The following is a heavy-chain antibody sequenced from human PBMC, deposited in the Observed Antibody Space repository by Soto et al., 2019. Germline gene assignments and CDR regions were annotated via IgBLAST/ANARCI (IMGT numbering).Heavy chain of an antibody. CDR3: AKDPNGDYIGAFDD. Sequence: EVQLLESGGGLVQPGGSLRLSCAASGFAFSNYAVTWVRQAQGKGLEWVSSISGSGNIIYYADSVKGRFIISRDNSKNTLYLQMNSLRAEDTAVYYCAKDPNGDYIGAFDDWGQGTRVTVSS. D-gene: IGHD4-17*01. CDR2: ISGSGNII. CDR1: GFAFSNYA. V-gene: IGHV3-23*01. J-gene: IGHJ4*02.